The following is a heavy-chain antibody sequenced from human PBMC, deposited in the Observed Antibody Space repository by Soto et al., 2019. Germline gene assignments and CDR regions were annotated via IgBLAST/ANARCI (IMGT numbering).Heavy chain of an antibody. V-gene: IGHV4-59*01. J-gene: IGHJ6*03. CDR2: FYNSGRA. CDR3: GRRGRNYQYYYMDV. CDR1: GGSISRYY. Sequence: QVQLRESGPGLVKPSETLSLTCTDSGGSISRYYWSWIRQGPGTGLEWIGDFYNSGRANYSPSLKSRVTMSVDTSNNQLALKLKSGTAADTAIYYCGRRGRNYQYYYMDVWGKGTTVTVSS.